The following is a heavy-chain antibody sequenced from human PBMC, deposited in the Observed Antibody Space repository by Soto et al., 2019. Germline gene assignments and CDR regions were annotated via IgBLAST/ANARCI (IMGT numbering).Heavy chain of an antibody. CDR2: IYYSGST. Sequence: SETLSLTCAVSGGSISSGGYYWSWIRQHPGKGLEWIGYIYYSGSTYYNPSLKSRVTISVDTSKNTLYLQMNSLRAEDTAVYYCAKTLYYYDTGGYQWGQGTLVTVSS. CDR3: AKTLYYYDTGGYQ. V-gene: IGHV4-31*11. J-gene: IGHJ4*02. D-gene: IGHD3-22*01. CDR1: GGSISSGGYY.